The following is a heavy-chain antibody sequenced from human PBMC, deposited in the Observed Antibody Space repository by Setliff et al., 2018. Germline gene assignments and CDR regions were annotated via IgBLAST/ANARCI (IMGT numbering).Heavy chain of an antibody. CDR1: GFSFSIFW. CDR2: IKQDGSEK. V-gene: IGHV3-7*01. Sequence: PGGSLRLSCAGSGFSFSIFWMSWVRQAPGKGLEWVATIKQDGSEKFYVDSVKGRFTISRDNAKNSLYLQMSSLRAEDTAVYYCARVTSSGWYYYYYYMDVWGKGTTVTVSS. CDR3: ARVTSSGWYYYYYYMDV. D-gene: IGHD6-19*01. J-gene: IGHJ6*03.